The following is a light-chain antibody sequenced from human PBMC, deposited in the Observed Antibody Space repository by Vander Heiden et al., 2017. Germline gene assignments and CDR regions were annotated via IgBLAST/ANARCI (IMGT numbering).Light chain of an antibody. V-gene: IGKV1-17*01. Sequence: DIQITKPPSSLSASVGDRVTITCRASQGIRGDVGWYQQKPGKAPERLIFDASSSQSGVPSRFSGSDSGTEFSLTISSLQPEDSATYYCLQHNSFPWTFGQGTKVEIK. J-gene: IGKJ1*01. CDR2: DAS. CDR3: LQHNSFPWT. CDR1: QGIRGD.